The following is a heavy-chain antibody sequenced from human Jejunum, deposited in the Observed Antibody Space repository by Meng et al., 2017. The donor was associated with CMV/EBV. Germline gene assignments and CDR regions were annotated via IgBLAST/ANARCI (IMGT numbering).Heavy chain of an antibody. V-gene: IGHV1-69*06. J-gene: IGHJ3*01. Sequence: KASGVSYSSYVISWVRQAPGQGLAWLGGILPIADTAKYAQEFQGRVTITADKFTSTAYMELSSLRSEDTAVYYCAINPWGFLVDVWGQGTMVTVSS. CDR1: GVSYSSYV. D-gene: IGHD7-27*01. CDR2: ILPIADTA. CDR3: AINPWGFLVDV.